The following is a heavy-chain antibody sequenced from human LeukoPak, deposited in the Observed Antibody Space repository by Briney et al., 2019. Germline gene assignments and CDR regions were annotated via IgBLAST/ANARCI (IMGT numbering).Heavy chain of an antibody. Sequence: GGSLRLSCAASGFTFSSYSMNWVRQAPGKGLEWVSSISSSSSYIYYADSVKGRFTISRDNAKNSLYLQTNGLRAEDTAVYYCAGAAGQHWGQGTLVTVSS. J-gene: IGHJ4*02. CDR2: ISSSSSYI. CDR1: GFTFSSYS. CDR3: AGAAGQH. V-gene: IGHV3-21*01. D-gene: IGHD6-13*01.